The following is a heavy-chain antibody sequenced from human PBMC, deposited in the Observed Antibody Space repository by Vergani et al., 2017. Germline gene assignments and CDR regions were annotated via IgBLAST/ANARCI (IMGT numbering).Heavy chain of an antibody. D-gene: IGHD3-10*01. CDR1: GGSITSGSFY. Sequence: QVQLHESGPGLVKPSQTLFLTCTVSGGSITSGSFYWSWIRPPAEKGLEWIGRIHSSGTTNYNPSLKSRVTLSVDTSKNQLSLRMNSVTAGDTAVYYCARDSXRSELRGVYWFDTWGQGTLVSVSA. CDR2: IHSSGTT. J-gene: IGHJ5*02. CDR3: ARDSXRSELRGVYWFDT. V-gene: IGHV4-61*02.